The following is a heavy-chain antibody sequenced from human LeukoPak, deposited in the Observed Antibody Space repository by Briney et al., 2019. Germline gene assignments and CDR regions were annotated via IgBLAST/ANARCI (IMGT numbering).Heavy chain of an antibody. CDR1: GASVSTYF. J-gene: IGHJ6*02. D-gene: IGHD3-10*01. Sequence: SETLSLTCTVSGASVSTYFWSWVRQPAGKGLQWIGRIYTSGTTNYNPSLKSRVTISVDTSKNQFSLKLSSVTAADTAVYYCARGPGTMVRGVIGPYYGMDVWGQGTTVTVSS. CDR2: IYTSGTT. CDR3: ARGPGTMVRGVIGPYYGMDV. V-gene: IGHV4-4*07.